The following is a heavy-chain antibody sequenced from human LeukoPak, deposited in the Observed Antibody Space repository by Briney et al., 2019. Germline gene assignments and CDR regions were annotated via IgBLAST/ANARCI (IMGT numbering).Heavy chain of an antibody. CDR2: ISAYNGNT. CDR3: ASGYSSSWYTINDP. V-gene: IGHV1-18*01. J-gene: IGHJ5*02. D-gene: IGHD6-13*01. CDR1: GYTFTSYG. Sequence: ASVTVSCKASGYTFTSYGISWVRQAPGQGLEWMGWISAYNGNTNYAQKLQGRVTMTTDTSTSTVYMELSSLRSEDTAVYYCASGYSSSWYTINDPWGQGTLVTVSS.